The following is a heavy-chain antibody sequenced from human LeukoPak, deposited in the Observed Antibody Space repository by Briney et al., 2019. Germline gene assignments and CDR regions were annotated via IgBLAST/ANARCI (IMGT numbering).Heavy chain of an antibody. CDR2: ISYSGST. CDR1: GGSISSTGYY. Sequence: SETLSLTCTVSGGSISSTGYYWGWIRQPPGKGLEWIGSISYSGSTYYDPSLKSRVTISVDTSKNQFSLKLGSVTAADTAVYYCAAYYYDSSGYLGCGQGTLVTVSS. CDR3: AAYYYDSSGYLG. D-gene: IGHD3-22*01. J-gene: IGHJ4*02. V-gene: IGHV4-39*01.